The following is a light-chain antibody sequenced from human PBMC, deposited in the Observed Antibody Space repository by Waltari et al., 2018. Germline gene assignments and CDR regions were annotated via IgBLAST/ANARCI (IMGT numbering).Light chain of an antibody. Sequence: QSVLTQPPSASGTPGQRVIIPCSGSSSNIGSNTVHWYQPLPGTAPKLPIYTNNQRPSGVPDRFSASKSGTSAALTISGLQSVDEADYYCAAWDNNGHVVFGGGTKVTIL. CDR2: TNN. V-gene: IGLV1-44*01. J-gene: IGLJ2*01. CDR1: SSNIGSNT. CDR3: AAWDNNGHVV.